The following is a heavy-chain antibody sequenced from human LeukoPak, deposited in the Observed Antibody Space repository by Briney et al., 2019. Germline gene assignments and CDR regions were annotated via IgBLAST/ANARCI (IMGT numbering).Heavy chain of an antibody. CDR2: INHSGST. Sequence: KSSETLSLTCAVYGGSFSGYYWSWIRQPPGKGLEWIGEINHSGSTNYNPSLKSRVTISIDTSKNQFSLKLTSVTAADTAVYYCARDYIAAAGNFDYRGQGTLVTVSS. CDR1: GGSFSGYY. J-gene: IGHJ4*02. V-gene: IGHV4-34*01. D-gene: IGHD6-13*01. CDR3: ARDYIAAAGNFDY.